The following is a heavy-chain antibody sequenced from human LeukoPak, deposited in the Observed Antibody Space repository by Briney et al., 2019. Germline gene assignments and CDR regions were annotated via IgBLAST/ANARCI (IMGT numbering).Heavy chain of an antibody. D-gene: IGHD6-19*01. CDR2: ISWDGGST. Sequence: GGSLRLSCAASGFTFDDYTMHWVRQAPGKGLEWVSLISWDGGSTYYADSVKGRFTISRDNSKNTLYLQMNSLRAEDTAVYYCAKDDGYSSGRGYWGQGTLVTVSS. V-gene: IGHV3-43*01. CDR3: AKDDGYSSGRGY. J-gene: IGHJ4*02. CDR1: GFTFDDYT.